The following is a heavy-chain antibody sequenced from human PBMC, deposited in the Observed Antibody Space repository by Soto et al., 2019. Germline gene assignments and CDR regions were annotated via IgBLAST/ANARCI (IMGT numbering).Heavy chain of an antibody. CDR2: IYSGDST. D-gene: IGHD1-1*01. V-gene: IGHV3-53*01. CDR1: GFTVSSNH. J-gene: IGHJ4*02. Sequence: GGSLRLSCAASGFTVSSNHMSWVRQAPGKGLEWVSIIYSGDSTYYADSVKGRFTISRDNSKNTLYLQMNSLRAEDTAVYYCAKRATGTYFDYWGQGTLVTVSS. CDR3: AKRATGTYFDY.